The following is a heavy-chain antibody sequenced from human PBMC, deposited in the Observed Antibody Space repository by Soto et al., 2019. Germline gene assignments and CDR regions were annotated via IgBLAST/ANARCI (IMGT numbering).Heavy chain of an antibody. V-gene: IGHV1-69*13. D-gene: IGHD3-3*01. CDR2: IIPIFGTA. CDR1: GGTFSSYA. J-gene: IGHJ4*02. Sequence: SVKVSCKASGGTFSSYAISWVRQAPGQGLEWMGGIIPIFGTANYAQKFQGRVTITADESTSTAYMELSSLRSEDTAVYYCATSARLRFLEWLLLDYWGQGTLVTVSS. CDR3: ATSARLRFLEWLLLDY.